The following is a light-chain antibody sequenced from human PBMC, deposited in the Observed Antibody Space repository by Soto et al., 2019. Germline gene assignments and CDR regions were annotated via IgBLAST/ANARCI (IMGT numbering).Light chain of an antibody. CDR3: ATWDSNLRAVV. CDR1: ISNIGVNY. J-gene: IGLJ2*01. Sequence: QSVLTQPPSVSAAPGLKVTLSCSGSISNIGVNYVSWYQQVPGTAPKLLIYEHNKRPSGIPDRFSGSTSGTSATLGITGLQTGDEGDYYCATWDSNLRAVVFGGGTKLTVL. V-gene: IGLV1-51*01. CDR2: EHN.